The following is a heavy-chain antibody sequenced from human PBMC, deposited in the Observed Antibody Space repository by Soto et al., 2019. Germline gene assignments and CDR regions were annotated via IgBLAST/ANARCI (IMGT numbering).Heavy chain of an antibody. CDR2: ISGSGGST. V-gene: IGHV3-23*01. J-gene: IGHJ6*02. D-gene: IGHD1-26*01. CDR3: AKEGGSGTYYYYGMDV. CDR1: GFTFSSYA. Sequence: GSLRLSCAASGFTFSSYAMSWVRQAPGKGLEWVSAISGSGGSTYYADSVKGRFTISRDNSKNTLYLQMNSLRAEDTAVYYCAKEGGSGTYYYYGMDVWGQGTTVTVSS.